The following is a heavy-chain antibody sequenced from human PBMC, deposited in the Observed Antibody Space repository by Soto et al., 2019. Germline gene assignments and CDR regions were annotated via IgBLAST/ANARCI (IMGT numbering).Heavy chain of an antibody. Sequence: PSETLSLTCAVYGGSFSGYYWSWIRQPPGKGLEWIGEINHSGSTNYNPSLKSRVTISVDTSKNQFSLKLSSVTAADTAVYYCRAYCSSTSCSLDYWGQGTLVTVSS. V-gene: IGHV4-34*01. J-gene: IGHJ4*02. CDR1: GGSFSGYY. CDR3: RAYCSSTSCSLDY. D-gene: IGHD2-2*01. CDR2: INHSGST.